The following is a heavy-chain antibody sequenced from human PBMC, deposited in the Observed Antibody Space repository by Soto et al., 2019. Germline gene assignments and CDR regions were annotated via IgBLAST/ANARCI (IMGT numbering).Heavy chain of an antibody. Sequence: EVQLVESGGGLVQPGGSLRLSCAASGFAFSSYWMNWVRQAPGKGLEWVANIKQDGSEIYSVDSVKGRFTISRDNAKNSRYRQMSSLRAEDTAVYYCAKDLRDYDFGSGLYYYAMDVWGQGTTVTVSS. CDR1: GFAFSSYW. CDR2: IKQDGSEI. CDR3: AKDLRDYDFGSGLYYYAMDV. J-gene: IGHJ6*02. D-gene: IGHD3-3*01. V-gene: IGHV3-7*03.